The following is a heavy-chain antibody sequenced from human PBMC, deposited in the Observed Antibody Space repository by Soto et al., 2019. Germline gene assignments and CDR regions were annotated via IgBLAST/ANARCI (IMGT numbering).Heavy chain of an antibody. CDR2: IYYSGST. D-gene: IGHD3-10*01. CDR1: GGSISSYY. J-gene: IGHJ4*02. V-gene: IGHV4-59*01. CDR3: ARVVEDYYGSGSYYIRN. Sequence: PSETLSLTCTVSGGSISSYYWSWLRQPPGKGLEWIGYIYYSGSTNYNPSLKSRVTISVDTSKNQFSLKLSSVTAADTAVYYCARVVEDYYGSGSYYIRNWGQGTLVTVSS.